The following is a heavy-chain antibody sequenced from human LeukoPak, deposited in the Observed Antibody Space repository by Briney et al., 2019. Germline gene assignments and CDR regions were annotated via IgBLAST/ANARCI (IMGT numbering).Heavy chain of an antibody. CDR1: GVSISSYY. V-gene: IGHV4-59*01. Sequence: PSETLSLTCTVSGVSISSYYWSWIRQPPGKGLEWIGYIYYSGSTNYNPSLKSRVTISVDTSKNQFSLKLSSVTAADTAVYYCARDRTAAGYNYYYYYGMDVWGQGTTVTVSS. CDR3: ARDRTAAGYNYYYYYGMDV. J-gene: IGHJ6*02. D-gene: IGHD6-13*01. CDR2: IYYSGST.